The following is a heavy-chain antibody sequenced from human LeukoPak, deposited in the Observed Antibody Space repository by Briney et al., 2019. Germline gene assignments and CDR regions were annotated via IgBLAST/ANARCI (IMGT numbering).Heavy chain of an antibody. CDR2: INPSGGST. D-gene: IGHD3-10*01. Sequence: ASVKVSCKASGYTFTSYYMHWVRQAPGQGLEWMGIINPSGGSTSYAQKFQGRVTMTRDTSTSTVYMELSSLRSEDTAVYYCARRGTYYYGSGSYPVIDYWGQGTLVTVSS. V-gene: IGHV1-46*01. CDR3: ARRGTYYYGSGSYPVIDY. CDR1: GYTFTSYY. J-gene: IGHJ4*02.